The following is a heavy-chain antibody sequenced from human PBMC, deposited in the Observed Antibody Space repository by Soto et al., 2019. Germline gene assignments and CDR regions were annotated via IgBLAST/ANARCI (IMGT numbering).Heavy chain of an antibody. D-gene: IGHD6-13*01. CDR3: ARARPHLLAAAGPFDY. Sequence: GGSLRLSCAASGFTFSSYSMNWVRQAPGKGLEWVSSISSSSSYIYYADSVKGRFTISRDNAKNSLYLQMNSLRAEDTAVYYCARARPHLLAAAGPFDYWGQGTLVTVSS. J-gene: IGHJ4*02. V-gene: IGHV3-21*01. CDR2: ISSSSSYI. CDR1: GFTFSSYS.